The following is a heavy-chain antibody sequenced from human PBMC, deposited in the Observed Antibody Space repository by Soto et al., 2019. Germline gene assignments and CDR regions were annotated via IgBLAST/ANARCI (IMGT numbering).Heavy chain of an antibody. CDR2: INHSGST. J-gene: IGHJ4*02. D-gene: IGHD3-9*01. CDR3: AVMYYDILTGYYPFDY. CDR1: GGSFSGYY. V-gene: IGHV4-34*01. Sequence: SEILSLTCAVYGGSFSGYYWSWIRQPPGKGLEWIGEINHSGSTNYNPSLKSRVTISVDTSKNQFSLKLSSVTAADTAVYYCAVMYYDILTGYYPFDYWGQGTLVTVSS.